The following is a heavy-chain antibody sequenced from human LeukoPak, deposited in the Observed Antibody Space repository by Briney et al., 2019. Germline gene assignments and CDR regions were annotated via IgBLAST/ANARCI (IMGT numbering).Heavy chain of an antibody. Sequence: PGGSLRLSCAASGFTFSSYWMHWVRQAPGKGLVWVSRINTDGSSTSYADSVKGRFTISRDNAKNTLYLQMNSLRAEDTAVYYCASSTIFGVAPKDVWGKGTTVTVSS. CDR1: GFTFSSYW. D-gene: IGHD3-3*01. J-gene: IGHJ6*04. CDR2: INTDGSST. V-gene: IGHV3-74*01. CDR3: ASSTIFGVAPKDV.